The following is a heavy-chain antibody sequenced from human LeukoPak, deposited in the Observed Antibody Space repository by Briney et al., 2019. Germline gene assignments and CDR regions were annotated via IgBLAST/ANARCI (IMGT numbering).Heavy chain of an antibody. J-gene: IGHJ4*02. V-gene: IGHV3-30*18. Sequence: PGGSLRLSCAASGLTFSSYAMHWVRQAPGKGLEWVAVISYDGSNKYYADSVKGRFTISRDNSKNTLYLQMNSLRAEDTAVYYCAKDRDHDYGSSVDYWGQGTLVTVSS. CDR3: AKDRDHDYGSSVDY. D-gene: IGHD4-17*01. CDR2: ISYDGSNK. CDR1: GLTFSSYA.